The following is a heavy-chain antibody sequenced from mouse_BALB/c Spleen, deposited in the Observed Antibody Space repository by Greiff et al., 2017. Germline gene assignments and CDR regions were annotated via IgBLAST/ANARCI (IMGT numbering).Heavy chain of an antibody. CDR3: ARSGLGGNYDYFDY. CDR2: IYPGDGDT. J-gene: IGHJ2*01. CDR1: GYAFSSYW. V-gene: IGHV1-80*01. Sequence: VQLQQSGAELVRPGSSVKISCKASGYAFSSYWMNWVKQRPGQGLEWIGQIYPGDGDTNYNGKFKGKATLTADKSSSTAYMQLSSLTSEDSAVYFCARSGLGGNYDYFDYWGQGTTLTVSS. D-gene: IGHD2-1*01.